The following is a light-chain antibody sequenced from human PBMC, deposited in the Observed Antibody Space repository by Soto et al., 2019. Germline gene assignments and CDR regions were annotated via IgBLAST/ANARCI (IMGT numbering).Light chain of an antibody. Sequence: DIQMAQSPSSVSASVGDRVTITCRASQGMSSLLAWYQQKPGKAPNLLIHTASSLKSGVPSRFNGSGSGTEFTLTISSLQPEDFATYYCQQANSLPLTFVGGTKVEIK. CDR2: TAS. CDR3: QQANSLPLT. J-gene: IGKJ4*01. CDR1: QGMSSL. V-gene: IGKV1-12*01.